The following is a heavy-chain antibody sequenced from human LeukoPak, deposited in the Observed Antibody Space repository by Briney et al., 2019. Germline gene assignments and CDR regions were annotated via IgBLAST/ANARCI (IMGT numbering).Heavy chain of an antibody. CDR2: ISGSGGST. CDR1: GFTFSRFA. V-gene: IGHV3-23*01. Sequence: PGGSLRLSCAASGFTFSRFAMTWVRQAPGKGLEWVSSISGSGGSTYYADSVKGRFTISRDNSKNTLYLQMNSLRAEDAAVYYCARGRVYDSSGYSPYYYYYGMDVWGQGTTVTVSS. CDR3: ARGRVYDSSGYSPYYYYYGMDV. D-gene: IGHD3-22*01. J-gene: IGHJ6*02.